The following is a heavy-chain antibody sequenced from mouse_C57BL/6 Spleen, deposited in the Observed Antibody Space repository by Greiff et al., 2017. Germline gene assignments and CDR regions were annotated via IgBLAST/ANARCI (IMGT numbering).Heavy chain of an antibody. D-gene: IGHD1-1*01. CDR2: IRSKSNNYAT. J-gene: IGHJ4*01. Sequence: EVQLVESGGGLVQPKGSLKLSCAASGFSFNTYAMNWVRQAPGKGLEWVARIRSKSNNYATYYADSVKDRFTISRDDSESMLYLQMSNLKTEDTAMYYCVRHSNYYAMDYWGQGTSVTVSS. CDR3: VRHSNYYAMDY. CDR1: GFSFNTYA. V-gene: IGHV10-1*01.